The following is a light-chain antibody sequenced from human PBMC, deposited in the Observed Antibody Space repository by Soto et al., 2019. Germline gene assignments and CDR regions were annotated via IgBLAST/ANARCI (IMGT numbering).Light chain of an antibody. CDR3: AAWEASLNGSYV. CDR2: RNN. Sequence: QSVLTQPPSASGTPGQRVTISCSGSSSNIGSNTVNWYQQLPGTAPKLLIYRNNQRPSGVPDRCSGSRSGPSASLAISGLQSAHEADYYCAAWEASLNGSYVFGTGTKVTVL. CDR1: SSNIGSNT. V-gene: IGLV1-44*01. J-gene: IGLJ1*01.